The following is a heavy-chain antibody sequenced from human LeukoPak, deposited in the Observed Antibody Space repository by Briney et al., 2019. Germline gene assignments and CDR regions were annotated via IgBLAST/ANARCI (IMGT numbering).Heavy chain of an antibody. Sequence: PSETLSLTCSVSGGSMNSYYWSWIRQSPGKGLEWIGYIYYSGSTNYNPSLKSRVTISVDTSKNQFSLKRSSVTAADTAVYYCARHVWLQPFDYWGQGTLVTVSS. V-gene: IGHV4-59*08. CDR2: IYYSGST. D-gene: IGHD3-9*01. CDR1: GGSMNSYY. CDR3: ARHVWLQPFDY. J-gene: IGHJ4*02.